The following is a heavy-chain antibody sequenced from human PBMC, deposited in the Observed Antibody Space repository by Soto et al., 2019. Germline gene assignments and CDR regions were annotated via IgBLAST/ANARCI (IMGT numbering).Heavy chain of an antibody. Sequence: GGSLRLSCTASGFTFGGYAMTWFRQAPGKGLEWVGFIRTKAFGGTPEYAASVKGRFTISRDDSRNIAYLQMNSLTTEDTAVYYCARGIWEMATIRPENYWGQGTLVTVSS. J-gene: IGHJ4*02. CDR1: GFTFGGYA. D-gene: IGHD5-12*01. CDR3: ARGIWEMATIRPENY. CDR2: IRTKAFGGTP. V-gene: IGHV3-49*03.